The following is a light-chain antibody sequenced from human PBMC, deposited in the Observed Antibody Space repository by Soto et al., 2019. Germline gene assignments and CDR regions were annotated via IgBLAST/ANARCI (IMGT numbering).Light chain of an antibody. Sequence: EIVMTQSPANLSVSPGERATLSCRASQSVSSNLAWYQQKPGQGPRLLIYGASTRATSIPARFSGSGSGTEFTITINSLQSEDFAVYSCQQYNKWPPYTFGQGTKLEIK. CDR1: QSVSSN. CDR3: QQYNKWPPYT. CDR2: GAS. J-gene: IGKJ2*01. V-gene: IGKV3-15*01.